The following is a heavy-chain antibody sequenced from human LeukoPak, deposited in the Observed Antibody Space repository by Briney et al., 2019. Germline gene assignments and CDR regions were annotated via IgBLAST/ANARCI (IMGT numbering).Heavy chain of an antibody. CDR2: ISGSGGGT. CDR3: AKRGVVIRVILVGFHKEAYYFDS. J-gene: IGHJ4*02. D-gene: IGHD3-10*01. V-gene: IGHV3-23*01. CDR1: GITLSNYG. Sequence: GGSLRLSCAVSGITLSNYGMSWVRQAPGQGLEWVAGISGSGGGTNYSDSVKGRFTISTDNPKNTLYLQMNSLRAEDTAVYFCAKRGVVIRVILVGFHKEAYYFDSWGQGALVTVSS.